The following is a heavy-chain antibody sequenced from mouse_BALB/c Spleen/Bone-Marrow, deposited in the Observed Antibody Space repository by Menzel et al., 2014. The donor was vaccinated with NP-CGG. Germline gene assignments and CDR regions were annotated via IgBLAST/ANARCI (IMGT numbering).Heavy chain of an antibody. V-gene: IGHV5-9-3*01. Sequence: EVKLVESGGGLVKPGGSLKLSCAASGFTFSSYAMSWVRQTPEKRLEWVATISSGGSYTYYPDSVKGRFTISRDNAKNPLFLKRERRGFGGTALFYVGKNVFAWFCLRGQG. D-gene: IGHD4-1*01. CDR1: GFTFSSYA. CDR2: ISSGGSYT. J-gene: IGHJ3*02. CDR3: GKNVFAWFCL.